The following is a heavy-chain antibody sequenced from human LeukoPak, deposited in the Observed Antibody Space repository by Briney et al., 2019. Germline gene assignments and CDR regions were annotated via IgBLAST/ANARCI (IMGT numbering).Heavy chain of an antibody. J-gene: IGHJ4*02. CDR2: ITSEGSST. Sequence: GGSLRLSCAASGFTFSSYWMHWVRQVPGKGLVWVSRITSEGSSTIYADSVKGRFTISRDNAKNTPYLQMNSLRAEDTAVYYCARGSSVVALDWGQGTLVTVSS. CDR3: ARGSSVVALD. D-gene: IGHD2-15*01. CDR1: GFTFSSYW. V-gene: IGHV3-74*01.